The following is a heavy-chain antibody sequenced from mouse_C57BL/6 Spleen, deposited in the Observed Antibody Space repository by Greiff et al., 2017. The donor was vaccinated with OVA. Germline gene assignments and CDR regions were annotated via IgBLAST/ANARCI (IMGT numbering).Heavy chain of an antibody. Sequence: VQLQQSGPVLARPGASVKMSCKTSGYTFTSYWMHWVKQRPGQGLEWIGAIYPGNSDTSYNQKFKGKAKLTAVTSASTAYMELSSLTNEDSAVYYCTRRGDYNYAMDYWGQGTSVTVSS. V-gene: IGHV1-5*01. CDR3: TRRGDYNYAMDY. D-gene: IGHD2-12*01. J-gene: IGHJ4*01. CDR1: GYTFTSYW. CDR2: IYPGNSDT.